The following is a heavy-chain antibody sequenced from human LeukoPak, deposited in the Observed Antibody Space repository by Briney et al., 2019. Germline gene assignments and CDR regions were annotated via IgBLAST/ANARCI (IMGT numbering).Heavy chain of an antibody. CDR1: GGSISSSSYY. CDR3: ARVWVKQWLVLRPENYFDY. Sequence: SETLSLTCTVSGGSISSSSYYWGWLRQPPGKGLEWIGSIYYSGSTYYNPSLKSRVTISVDTSKNQFSLKLSSVTAADTAVYYCARVWVKQWLVLRPENYFDYWGQGTLVTVSS. D-gene: IGHD6-19*01. CDR2: IYYSGST. V-gene: IGHV4-39*07. J-gene: IGHJ4*02.